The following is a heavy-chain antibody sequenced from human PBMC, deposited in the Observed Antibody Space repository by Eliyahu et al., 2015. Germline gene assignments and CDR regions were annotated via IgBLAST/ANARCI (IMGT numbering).Heavy chain of an antibody. V-gene: IGHV4-39*01. D-gene: IGHD2-2*01. CDR1: GGSISSSDYY. Sequence: QLQVQESGPGLVKPSETLSLTCTVSGGSISSSDYYWGWIRQPPGKGLEYIWTIFFSWSPYYNPSLKSRVTISVDTSKNQFSLKVSSVTAADTALYYCVGQVPGTDYADYWGQGTLVIVSS. CDR2: IFFSWSP. CDR3: VGQVPGTDYADY. J-gene: IGHJ4*02.